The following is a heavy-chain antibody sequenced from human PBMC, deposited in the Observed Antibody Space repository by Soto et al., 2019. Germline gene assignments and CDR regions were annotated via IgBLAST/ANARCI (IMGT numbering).Heavy chain of an antibody. J-gene: IGHJ6*02. CDR2: IWHDGSGS. V-gene: IGHV3-33*01. Sequence: QVQLVESGGGVVQPGRSLRLSCAASGFTFNNYGMHWLRQAPGKGLEWVAVIWHDGSGSYYANCVKGRFTISRDNSKNALYLQMSSLGAEDTAVYYCARRQISPPTRGAAAARGGMDVWGQGATVTVSS. D-gene: IGHD6-13*01. CDR1: GFTFNNYG. CDR3: ARRQISPPTRGAAAARGGMDV.